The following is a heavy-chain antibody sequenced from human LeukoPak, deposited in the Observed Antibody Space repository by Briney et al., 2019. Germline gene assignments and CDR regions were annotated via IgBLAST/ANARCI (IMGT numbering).Heavy chain of an antibody. Sequence: SETLSLTCTVSGGPISSYYWSWIRQPLGKGLEWIRYIYYSGSTNYSPSPKSRLTISVDTSKNQFSLKLSSVTAADTAVYYCARTYGSSGLGYFDLWGRGTLVTVSS. CDR3: ARTYGSSGLGYFDL. V-gene: IGHV4-59*01. CDR2: IYYSGST. D-gene: IGHD6-13*01. J-gene: IGHJ2*01. CDR1: GGPISSYY.